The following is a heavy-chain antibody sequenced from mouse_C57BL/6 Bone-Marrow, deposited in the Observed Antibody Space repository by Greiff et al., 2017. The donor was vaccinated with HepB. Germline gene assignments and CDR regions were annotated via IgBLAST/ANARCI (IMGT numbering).Heavy chain of an antibody. V-gene: IGHV1-22*01. Sequence: EVQLQQSGPELVKPGASVKMSCKASGYTFTDYNMHWVKQSHGKSLEWIGYINPNNGGTSYNQKFKGKATLTVNKSSSTAYMELRSLTSEDSAVYYCATHYYGSNYCYFDVWGTGTTVTVSS. CDR2: INPNNGGT. D-gene: IGHD1-1*01. CDR1: GYTFTDYN. J-gene: IGHJ1*03. CDR3: ATHYYGSNYCYFDV.